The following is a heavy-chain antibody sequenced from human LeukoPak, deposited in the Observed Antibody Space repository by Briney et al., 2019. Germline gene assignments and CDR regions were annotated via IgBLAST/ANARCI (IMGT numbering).Heavy chain of an antibody. CDR2: IYHSGST. CDR1: GGSISNTNW. Sequence: SETLSLTCAVSGGSISNTNWWSWVRQPPGKGLEWTGEIYHSGSTNCNPSLKSRVTISVDKSKNQFSLKLSSVTAADTAVYYCARWSRWESFYYFDYWGQGTLVTVSS. CDR3: ARWSRWESFYYFDY. V-gene: IGHV4-4*02. D-gene: IGHD1-26*01. J-gene: IGHJ4*02.